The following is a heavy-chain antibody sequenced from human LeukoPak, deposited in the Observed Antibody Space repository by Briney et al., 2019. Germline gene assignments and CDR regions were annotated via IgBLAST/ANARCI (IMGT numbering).Heavy chain of an antibody. J-gene: IGHJ3*02. V-gene: IGHV1-2*06. CDR3: AALYYDFWRGSTDAFDI. D-gene: IGHD3-3*01. Sequence: ASVKVSCKASGYTFTGYYMHWVRQAPGQGLEWMGRINPNSGGTNYAQKFQGRVTMTRDTSISTAYMELSRLRSDDTAVYYCAALYYDFWRGSTDAFDIWGQGTMVTVSS. CDR2: INPNSGGT. CDR1: GYTFTGYY.